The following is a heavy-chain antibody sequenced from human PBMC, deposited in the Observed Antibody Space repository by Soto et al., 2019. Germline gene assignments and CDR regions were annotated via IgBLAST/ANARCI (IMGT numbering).Heavy chain of an antibody. CDR2: ISGSGGST. J-gene: IGHJ4*02. V-gene: IGHV3-23*01. Sequence: EVQLLESGGGLVQPGGSLRLSCAASGFTFSSYAMSWVRQAPGKGLEWVSAISGSGGSTYYADSVKGRFTISRDNSKNTLYLQMNSLRAEDTAVYYCAKDRGTIFGVVTGPFDYWGQGTLVTVSS. CDR3: AKDRGTIFGVVTGPFDY. D-gene: IGHD3-3*01. CDR1: GFTFSSYA.